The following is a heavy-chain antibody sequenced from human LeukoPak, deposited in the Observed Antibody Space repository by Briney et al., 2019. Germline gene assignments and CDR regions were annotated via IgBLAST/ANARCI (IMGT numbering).Heavy chain of an antibody. J-gene: IGHJ4*02. CDR3: AKGPKFIIAAAGYYFDY. CDR2: ISGSGGST. CDR1: GFTFSSYA. V-gene: IGHV3-23*01. Sequence: GGSLRLSCAASGFTFSSYAMSWVRQAPGKGLEWVSAISGSGGSTYYADSVKGRFTISRDNSKNTLYLQMNSLRAEDTAVYYCAKGPKFIIAAAGYYFDYWAREPWSPSPQ. D-gene: IGHD6-13*01.